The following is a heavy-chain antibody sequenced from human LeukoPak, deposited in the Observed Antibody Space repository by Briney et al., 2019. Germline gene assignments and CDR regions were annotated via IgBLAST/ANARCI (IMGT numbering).Heavy chain of an antibody. V-gene: IGHV3-33*01. CDR3: ARGSSIAARGKYYYMDV. CDR1: GFTFSSYG. Sequence: GGSLRLSCAASGFTFSSYGMHWVRQAPGKGLEWVAVIWYDGSNKYYADSVKGRFTISRDNSKNTLCLQMNSLRAEDTAVYYCARGSSIAARGKYYYMDVWGKGTTVTVSS. CDR2: IWYDGSNK. D-gene: IGHD6-6*01. J-gene: IGHJ6*03.